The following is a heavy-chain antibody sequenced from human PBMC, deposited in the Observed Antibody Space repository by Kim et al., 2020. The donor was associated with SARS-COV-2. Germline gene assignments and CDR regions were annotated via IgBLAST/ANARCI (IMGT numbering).Heavy chain of an antibody. J-gene: IGHJ3*02. Sequence: STYYNPSLKSRVTISVDTSKNQFSLKLSSVTAADTAVYYCARGDGAFDIWGQGTMVTVSS. CDR2: ST. D-gene: IGHD2-21*02. V-gene: IGHV4-31*02. CDR3: ARGDGAFDI.